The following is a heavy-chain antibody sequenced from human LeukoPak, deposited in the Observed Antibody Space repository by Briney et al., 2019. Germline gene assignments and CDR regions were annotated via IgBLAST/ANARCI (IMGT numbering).Heavy chain of an antibody. CDR1: GFTFSGYS. V-gene: IGHV3-48*02. CDR3: ARETGYAFDI. D-gene: IGHD1-14*01. J-gene: IGHJ3*02. Sequence: GGSLRLSCAASGFTFSGYSMNWVRQAPGKGLEWVSYISSSSTTRCYADSVKGRLTISRDNAKNSLYLQMNSLRDEDTAVYYCARETGYAFDIWGQGTMVTVSS. CDR2: ISSSSTTR.